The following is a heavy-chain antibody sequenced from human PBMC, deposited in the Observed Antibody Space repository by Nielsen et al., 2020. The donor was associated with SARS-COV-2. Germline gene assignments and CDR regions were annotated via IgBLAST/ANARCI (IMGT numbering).Heavy chain of an antibody. Sequence: ASVKVSCKASGYTFTSHGISWVRQAPGQGLEWMGWISAYNGNTNYAQKLQGRVTMTTDTSTSTAYMELRSLRSDDTAVYYCARADKQLVQYYYYYYMDVWGKGTTVTVSS. D-gene: IGHD6-6*01. V-gene: IGHV1-18*04. CDR3: ARADKQLVQYYYYYYMDV. CDR1: GYTFTSHG. CDR2: ISAYNGNT. J-gene: IGHJ6*03.